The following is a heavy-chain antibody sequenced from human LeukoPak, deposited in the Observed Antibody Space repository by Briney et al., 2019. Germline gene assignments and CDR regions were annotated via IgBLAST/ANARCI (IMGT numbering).Heavy chain of an antibody. CDR3: AKDNPVLQY. CDR2: ISEDESNK. J-gene: IGHJ4*02. Sequence: QPGGSLRLSCAASGSSFSTFAMHWVRQTPGKGLEWVSHISEDESNKYYADSVKGRFTISRDTSKNTLLLQMNSLRAVDTAVYYCAKDNPVLQYWGQGTLVTVSS. V-gene: IGHV3-30*18. CDR1: GSSFSTFA.